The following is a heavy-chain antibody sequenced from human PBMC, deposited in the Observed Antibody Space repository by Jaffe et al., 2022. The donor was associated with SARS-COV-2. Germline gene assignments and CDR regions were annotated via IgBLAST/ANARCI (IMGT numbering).Heavy chain of an antibody. CDR3: ARGGLGYCSGGSCYSDYYYYGMDV. Sequence: QVQLVQSGAEVKKPGSSVKVSCKASGGTFSSYAISWVRQAPGQGLEWMGGIIPIFGTANYAQKFQGRVTITADESTSTAYMELSSLRSEDTAVYYCARGGLGYCSGGSCYSDYYYYGMDVWGQGTTVTVSS. V-gene: IGHV1-69*01. CDR2: IIPIFGTA. D-gene: IGHD2-15*01. J-gene: IGHJ6*02. CDR1: GGTFSSYA.